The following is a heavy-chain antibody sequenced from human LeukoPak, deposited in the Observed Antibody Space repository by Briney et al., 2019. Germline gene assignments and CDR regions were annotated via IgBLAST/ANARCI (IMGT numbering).Heavy chain of an antibody. V-gene: IGHV4-59*01. Sequence: SETLSLTCTVSGGSISSYYWSWIRQPPGKGLEWIGYIYYSGSTNYNPSLKSRVTISVDTSKNQFSLKLSSVTAADTAVYYCAREGGYCSSTSCHGQFDYWGQGTLVTVSS. CDR1: GGSISSYY. D-gene: IGHD2-2*01. CDR3: AREGGYCSSTSCHGQFDY. J-gene: IGHJ4*02. CDR2: IYYSGST.